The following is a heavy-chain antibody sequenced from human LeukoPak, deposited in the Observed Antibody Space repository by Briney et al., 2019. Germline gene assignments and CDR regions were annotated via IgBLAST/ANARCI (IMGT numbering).Heavy chain of an antibody. Sequence: GGSLRLSCAASGFTFSSYEMNWVRQAPGRGLGWVSYISISGITIYYADSVKGRFTISRDNAKNSLYLQMNSLRAEDTAVYYCARDPGYSSSYQPQKTAAEGDYWGQGTLVTVSS. J-gene: IGHJ4*02. CDR3: ARDPGYSSSYQPQKTAAEGDY. V-gene: IGHV3-48*03. D-gene: IGHD6-13*01. CDR1: GFTFSSYE. CDR2: ISISGITI.